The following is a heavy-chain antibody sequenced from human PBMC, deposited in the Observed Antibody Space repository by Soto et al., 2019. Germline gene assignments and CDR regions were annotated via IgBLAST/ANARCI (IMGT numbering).Heavy chain of an antibody. CDR2: ISYDGSNK. J-gene: IGHJ6*02. D-gene: IGHD2-8*01. V-gene: IGHV3-30*18. CDR1: GFTFSDYG. CDR3: AKVVLRFGTMNGMDV. Sequence: QVQLVESGGDVVQPGRSPRLSCAASGFTFSDYGMHWVRQAPGKGLEWVAVISYDGSNKYYADSVKGRFTISRDDSKNTLYLQMNSLRAEDTAVYYCAKVVLRFGTMNGMDVWGQGTTVTVSS.